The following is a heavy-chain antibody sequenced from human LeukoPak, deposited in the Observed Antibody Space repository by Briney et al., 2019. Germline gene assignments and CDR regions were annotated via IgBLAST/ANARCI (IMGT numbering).Heavy chain of an antibody. D-gene: IGHD1-26*01. J-gene: IGHJ6*02. CDR1: GFTFSSYG. Sequence: PGRSLRLSCAASGFTFSSYGMHWVRQAPGKGLEWVAVIWYDGSNKYYADSVKGRFTISRDNSKNTLYLQMNSLRAEDTAVYYCAREGGSYWPSSYYGMDVWGQGTTVTVSS. CDR2: IWYDGSNK. CDR3: AREGGSYWPSSYYGMDV. V-gene: IGHV3-30*19.